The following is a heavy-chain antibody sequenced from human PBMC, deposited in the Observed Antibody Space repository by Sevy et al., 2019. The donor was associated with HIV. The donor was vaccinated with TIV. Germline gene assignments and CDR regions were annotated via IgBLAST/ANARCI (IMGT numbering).Heavy chain of an antibody. CDR1: GFTFRNYN. V-gene: IGHV3-21*01. D-gene: IGHD2-2*01. CDR2: ISDDSRYI. CDR3: ARGGTSKQREDWFDP. J-gene: IGHJ5*02. Sequence: GGSLRLSCAASGFTFRNYNMNWVRQAPGKGLEWVSSISDDSRYIYYAGSVKGRFPISRDNAKNSLFLQMNSLRVEDTAVYYCARGGTSKQREDWFDPWGQGTLVTVSS.